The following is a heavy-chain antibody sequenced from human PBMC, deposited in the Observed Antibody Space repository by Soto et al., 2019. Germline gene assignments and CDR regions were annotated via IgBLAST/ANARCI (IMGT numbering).Heavy chain of an antibody. J-gene: IGHJ5*02. V-gene: IGHV4-38-2*01. CDR1: GYSISSGYY. CDR3: ASLPMFGVVRQDKRWFDP. CDR2: IYHSGTT. Sequence: PSETLSLTCAVSGYSISSGYYCGCMRQPPEKGLEWIGSIYHSGTTYYNPSLKSRVTMSVDTSRNQFSLKLTSVTAADTGVYYCASLPMFGVVRQDKRWFDPWGQGILVTVSS. D-gene: IGHD3-3*02.